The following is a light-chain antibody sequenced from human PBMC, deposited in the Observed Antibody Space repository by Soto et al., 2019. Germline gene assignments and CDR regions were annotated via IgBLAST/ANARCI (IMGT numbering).Light chain of an antibody. J-gene: IGKJ4*01. Sequence: AIRMTQSPSSFSASTGDRVTITCRASQSIGTYLAWYQQIPGRAPKLRIFAASTLQRGVPSRFSGSGSGTDFTLTISSLQSEDFATYYCQQYYIYPPTFGGGTKVDIK. CDR3: QQYYIYPPT. V-gene: IGKV1-8*01. CDR2: AAS. CDR1: QSIGTY.